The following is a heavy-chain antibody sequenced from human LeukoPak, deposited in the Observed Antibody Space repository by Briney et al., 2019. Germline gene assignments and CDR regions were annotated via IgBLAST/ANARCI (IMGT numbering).Heavy chain of an antibody. Sequence: PRASVKVSCKASGYTFTSYGISWVRQAPGQGLEWMGWISAYNGNTNYAQKLQGRVTMTTDTSTSTAYMELRSLRSDDTAVYYCARVAGADCGGDFRCYYYYMDVWGKGTTVTISS. CDR1: GYTFTSYG. V-gene: IGHV1-18*01. CDR3: ARVAGADCGGDFRCYYYYMDV. J-gene: IGHJ6*03. CDR2: ISAYNGNT. D-gene: IGHD2-21*02.